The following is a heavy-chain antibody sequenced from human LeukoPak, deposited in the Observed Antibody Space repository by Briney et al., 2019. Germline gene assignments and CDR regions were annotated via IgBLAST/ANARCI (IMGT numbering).Heavy chain of an antibody. CDR1: GGSFSGHY. CDR2: INHSGSA. J-gene: IGHJ4*02. Sequence: SETLSLTCAVYGGSFSGHYWSWIRQPPGKGLEWIGEINHSGSANYNPSLTSRVTISVDTSKNQFSLKLSSVTAADTAVYYCARGVDTAMVSFGYWGQGTLVTVSS. D-gene: IGHD5-18*01. V-gene: IGHV4-34*01. CDR3: ARGVDTAMVSFGY.